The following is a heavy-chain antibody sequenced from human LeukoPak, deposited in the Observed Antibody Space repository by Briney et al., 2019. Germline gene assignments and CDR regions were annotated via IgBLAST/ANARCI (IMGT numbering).Heavy chain of an antibody. CDR3: ARRSASAEYFQH. CDR1: GYSFTTYW. J-gene: IGHJ1*01. D-gene: IGHD3-16*01. CDR2: IYPGDSDT. V-gene: IGHV5-51*01. Sequence: GESLKISCKGSGYSFTTYWIAWVRQMPGKGLEWLGIIYPGDSDTRYSPSFQGQVTISADESTSTAYLQWSSLKASDTAIYYCARRSASAEYFQHWGQGTLVTVSS.